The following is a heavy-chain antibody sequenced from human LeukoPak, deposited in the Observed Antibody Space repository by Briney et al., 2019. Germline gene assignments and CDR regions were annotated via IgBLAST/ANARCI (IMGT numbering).Heavy chain of an antibody. CDR1: GVSISSYY. J-gene: IGHJ4*02. CDR3: ARVSGGTYPDY. V-gene: IGHV4-59*01. CDR2: IYYSGGT. Sequence: SETLSLTCTVSGVSISSYYWSWIRQPPGEGLEWIGYIYYSGGTNYNPSLKSRVTISVDTSKNQFSLKLSSVTAADTAVYYCARVSGGTYPDYWGQGTLVTVSP. D-gene: IGHD1-26*01.